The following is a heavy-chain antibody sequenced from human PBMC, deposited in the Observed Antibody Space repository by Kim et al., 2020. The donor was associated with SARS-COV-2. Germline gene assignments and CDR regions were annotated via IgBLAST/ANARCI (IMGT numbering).Heavy chain of an antibody. Sequence: GGSLRLSCAASGFTFSSYSMNWVRQAPGKGLEWVSSISSSSSYIYYADSVKGRFTISRDNAKNSLYLQMNSLRAEDTAVYYCARDGVGATPGVFVVYWGQGTLVTVSS. D-gene: IGHD1-26*01. V-gene: IGHV3-21*01. CDR2: ISSSSSYI. CDR3: ARDGVGATPGVFVVY. CDR1: GFTFSSYS. J-gene: IGHJ4*02.